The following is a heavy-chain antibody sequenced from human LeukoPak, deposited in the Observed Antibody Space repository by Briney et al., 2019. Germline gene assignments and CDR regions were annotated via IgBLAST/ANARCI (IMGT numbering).Heavy chain of an antibody. V-gene: IGHV3-30-3*01. D-gene: IGHD5-18*01. CDR1: GFSFSDYA. Sequence: GSPRLSCAASGFSFSDYAMHWVRQAPAKGLEWVAATSHNEGNRYYAASVKGRFTISRDNSRNTLYLEVNSLRTDDTAVYFCARGSGLAMGKGYFDYCGQGILVTVSS. J-gene: IGHJ4*02. CDR3: ARGSGLAMGKGYFDY. CDR2: TSHNEGNR.